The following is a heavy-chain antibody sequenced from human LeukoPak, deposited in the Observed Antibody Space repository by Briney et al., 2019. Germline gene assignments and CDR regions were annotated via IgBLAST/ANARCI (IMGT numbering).Heavy chain of an antibody. CDR3: ARETYQLLLPPGYFDY. D-gene: IGHD2-2*01. J-gene: IGHJ4*02. V-gene: IGHV3-48*04. CDR1: GFTFSSYS. Sequence: KAGGSLRLSCAASGFTFSSYSMNWVRQAPGKGLEWVSYISSSSSTIYYAVSVKGRFTISRDNAKNSLYLQMNSLRAEDTAVYYCARETYQLLLPPGYFDYWGQGTLVTVSS. CDR2: ISSSSSTI.